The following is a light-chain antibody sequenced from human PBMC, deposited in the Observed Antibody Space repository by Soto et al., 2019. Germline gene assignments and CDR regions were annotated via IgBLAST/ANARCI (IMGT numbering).Light chain of an antibody. CDR1: QSISSG. CDR3: QQYNSYPLT. CDR2: KAS. Sequence: DIQMTQSPSTLSASVGDRVTITCRASQSISSGLAWYQQKPGKAPKLLIYKASSLESGVPSRFSGSGSGTEFPLTISSLPPDDFATYYCQQYNSYPLTFGGGTKVVIK. J-gene: IGKJ4*01. V-gene: IGKV1-5*03.